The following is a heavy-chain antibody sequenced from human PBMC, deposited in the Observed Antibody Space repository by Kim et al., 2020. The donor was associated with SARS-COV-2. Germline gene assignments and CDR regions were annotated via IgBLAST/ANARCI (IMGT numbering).Heavy chain of an antibody. Sequence: GGSLRLSCAASGFTFSSYWMHWVRQAPGKGLVWVSRINSDGSSTSYADSVKGRFTISRDNAKNTLYLQMNSLRAEDTAVYYCARVWTLGYQYYYYYYGMDVWGQGTTVTVSS. CDR1: GFTFSSYW. V-gene: IGHV3-74*01. CDR2: INSDGSST. D-gene: IGHD2-15*01. J-gene: IGHJ6*02. CDR3: ARVWTLGYQYYYYYYGMDV.